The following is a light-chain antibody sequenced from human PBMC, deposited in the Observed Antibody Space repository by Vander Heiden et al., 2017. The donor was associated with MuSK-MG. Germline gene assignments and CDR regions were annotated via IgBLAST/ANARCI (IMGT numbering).Light chain of an antibody. Sequence: QSALTQPASGSGSPGQSITISCTGTSSDIGGYDYVSWYQQYPGNAPKLITRNVSTRPSGASNRFSGSKSGNTASLTISGIQVEDEADYYCSSYTSSRTLVFGGGTKLTVL. V-gene: IGLV2-14*03. CDR2: NVS. CDR3: SSYTSSRTLV. J-gene: IGLJ2*01. CDR1: SSDIGGYDY.